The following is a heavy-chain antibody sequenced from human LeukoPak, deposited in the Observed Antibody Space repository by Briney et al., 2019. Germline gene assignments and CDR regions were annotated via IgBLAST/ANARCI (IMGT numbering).Heavy chain of an antibody. J-gene: IGHJ6*03. V-gene: IGHV1-18*01. D-gene: IGHD2-2*01. CDR2: ISAYNGNT. CDR1: GYTFTSYG. CDR3: ARVIEDIVVVPAAIVYYYYMDV. Sequence: ASVKVSCKASGYTFTSYGISWVQQAPGQGLEWMGWISAYNGNTNYAQKLQGRVTMTTDTSTSTAYMELRSLRSDDTAVYYCARVIEDIVVVPAAIVYYYYMDVWGKGTTVTVSS.